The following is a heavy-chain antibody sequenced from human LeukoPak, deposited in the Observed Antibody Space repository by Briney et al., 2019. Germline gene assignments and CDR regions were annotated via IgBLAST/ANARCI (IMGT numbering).Heavy chain of an antibody. CDR1: GASVGSAGYY. CDR2: IYYIRNT. CDR3: ARCIAVAGAFDY. D-gene: IGHD6-19*01. V-gene: IGHV4-61*08. J-gene: IGHJ4*02. Sequence: KTSETLSLTCTVSGASVGSAGYYWSWIRQPPGGGLEWIGYIYYIRNTNYNPSLKSRVTMSLDPSKNQFSLKLNSVTAADTAVYYCARCIAVAGAFDYWGQGTLVTVSS.